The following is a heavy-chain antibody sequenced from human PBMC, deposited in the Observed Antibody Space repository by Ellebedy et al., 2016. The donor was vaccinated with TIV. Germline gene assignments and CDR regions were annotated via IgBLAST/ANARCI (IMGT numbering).Heavy chain of an antibody. CDR2: ISGSGGST. CDR3: AKDARVLLWFGESASAEYFQH. Sequence: GESLKISCAASGFTFSSYAMSWVRQAPGKGLEWVSAISGSGGSTYYADSVKGRFTISRDNSKNTLYLQMNSLRAEDTAVYYCAKDARVLLWFGESASAEYFQHWGQGTLVTVSS. J-gene: IGHJ1*01. V-gene: IGHV3-23*01. CDR1: GFTFSSYA. D-gene: IGHD3-10*01.